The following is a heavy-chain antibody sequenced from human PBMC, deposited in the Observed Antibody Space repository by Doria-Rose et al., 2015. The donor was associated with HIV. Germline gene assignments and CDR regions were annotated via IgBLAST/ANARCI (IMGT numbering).Heavy chain of an antibody. D-gene: IGHD6-13*01. CDR1: GVSLSSPGMG. V-gene: IGHV2-26*01. CDR2: IFSDDER. J-gene: IGHJ4*02. Sequence: QITLKESGPVLVKPTETLTLTCTVSGVSLSSPGMGVSWIRQPPGKALEWLANIFSDDERSYKTSLNSRHTISRGTSKSQVVLTMTDMDPVDTATYYCARIKSSRWYHKYYFDFWGQGTLVIVSA. CDR3: ARIKSSRWYHKYYFDF.